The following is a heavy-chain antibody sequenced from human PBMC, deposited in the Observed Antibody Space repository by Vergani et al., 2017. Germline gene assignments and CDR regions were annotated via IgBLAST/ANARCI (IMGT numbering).Heavy chain of an antibody. D-gene: IGHD3-3*01. CDR2: IYHSGST. Sequence: QLQLQESGSGLVKPSQTLSLTCAVSGGSISSGGYSWSWIRQPPGKGLEWIGYIYHSGSTYYNPSLKSRVTISVDRSKNQFYLKLSSVTAADTAVYYCARVARITIFGVARGAFDIWGQGTMVTVSS. CDR1: GGSISSGGYS. J-gene: IGHJ3*02. V-gene: IGHV4-30-2*01. CDR3: ARVARITIFGVARGAFDI.